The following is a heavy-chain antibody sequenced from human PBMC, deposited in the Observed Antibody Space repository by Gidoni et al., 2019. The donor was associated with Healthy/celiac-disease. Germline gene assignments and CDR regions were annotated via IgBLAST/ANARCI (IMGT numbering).Heavy chain of an antibody. J-gene: IGHJ6*03. V-gene: IGHV4-34*01. CDR1: GGSFSGYY. CDR3: ARGGESKVVPAAIGGYYYYMDV. D-gene: IGHD2-2*01. Sequence: QVQLQQWGAGLLKPSETLSLTCAVYGGSFSGYYWSWIRQPPGKGLEWIGEINPSGSTNYNPSLKSRVTISVDTSKNQFSLKLSSVTAADTAVYYCARGGESKVVPAAIGGYYYYMDVWGKGTTVTVSS. CDR2: INPSGST.